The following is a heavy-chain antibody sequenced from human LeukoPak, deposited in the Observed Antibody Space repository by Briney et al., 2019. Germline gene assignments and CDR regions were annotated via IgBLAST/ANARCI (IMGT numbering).Heavy chain of an antibody. D-gene: IGHD2-21*01. CDR3: ARGFDSNSDYYYYMDV. CDR1: GFTFSTYG. CDR2: ISPDGSSQ. V-gene: IGHV3-30*03. J-gene: IGHJ6*03. Sequence: SGGSLRLSCVISGFTFSTYGMHWVRQAPGKGLEWVAVISPDGSSQHYVDSVKGRFTISRDNSKNTLYVQMNSLRTEDTAVYFCARGFDSNSDYYYYMDVWGKGTTVTVSS.